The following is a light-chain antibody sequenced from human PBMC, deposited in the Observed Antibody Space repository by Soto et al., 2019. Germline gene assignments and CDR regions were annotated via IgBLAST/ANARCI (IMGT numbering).Light chain of an antibody. Sequence: EIVLMQSPGTLSLSPGERATLSCRASQSVSSSYLAWYQQKPGQAPRLLIYGASSRATGIPDRFSGSGSGTDFTLTISRLEPEDFAVYYCQHYGSSLYTFGQGTK. CDR2: GAS. CDR1: QSVSSSY. V-gene: IGKV3-20*01. J-gene: IGKJ2*01. CDR3: QHYGSSLYT.